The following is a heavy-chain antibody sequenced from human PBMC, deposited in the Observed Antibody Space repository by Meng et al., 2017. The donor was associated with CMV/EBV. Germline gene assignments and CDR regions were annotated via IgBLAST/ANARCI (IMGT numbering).Heavy chain of an antibody. Sequence: SETLSLTCAVYGGSFSGYYWSWIRQPPGKGLEWIGEINHNGSTNYNPSLKSRVTISVDTSKKQFSLKLSSVTAADTAVYYCARGGYSYGFDYWGQGTLVTVSS. D-gene: IGHD5-18*01. CDR1: GGSFSGYY. J-gene: IGHJ4*02. CDR2: INHNGST. V-gene: IGHV4-34*01. CDR3: ARGGYSYGFDY.